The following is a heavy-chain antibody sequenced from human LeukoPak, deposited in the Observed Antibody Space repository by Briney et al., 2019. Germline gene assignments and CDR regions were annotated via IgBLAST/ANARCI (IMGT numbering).Heavy chain of an antibody. Sequence: QSGGSLRLSCAASGFTVSSNYMSWVRQAPGKGLEWVSVIYSGGSTYYADSVKGRFTISRGNSKNTLYLQMNSLRAEDTAVYYCARVGTAMVLDYWGQGTLVTVSS. J-gene: IGHJ4*02. CDR2: IYSGGST. CDR3: ARVGTAMVLDY. CDR1: GFTVSSNY. V-gene: IGHV3-53*01. D-gene: IGHD5-18*01.